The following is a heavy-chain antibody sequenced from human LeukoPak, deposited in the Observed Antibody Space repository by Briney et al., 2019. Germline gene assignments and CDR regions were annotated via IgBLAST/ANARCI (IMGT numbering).Heavy chain of an antibody. V-gene: IGHV3-11*01. J-gene: IGHJ5*02. CDR1: GFTFSDYY. Sequence: GGSLRLSCAASGFTFSDYYMSWIRQAPGKGLEWVSLISSSGHTIYYAESVKGRFTISRDNAKKSLYLQMDSLRAEDTAVYYCAGVSRQNWFDPWGQGTLVTVSS. CDR2: ISSSGHTI. CDR3: AGVSRQNWFDP.